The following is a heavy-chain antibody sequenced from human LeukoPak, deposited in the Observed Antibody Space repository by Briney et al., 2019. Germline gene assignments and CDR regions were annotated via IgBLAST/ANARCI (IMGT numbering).Heavy chain of an antibody. D-gene: IGHD5-18*01. J-gene: IGHJ4*02. CDR3: ARDQGYSYGVDY. Sequence: SETLSLTCTVSGGSISSSSHYWSWIRQSPGKGLEWIGHIYYTGSTNYNPSLQSRVTISVDTSKNQFSLKLSSVTAADTALYYCARDQGYSYGVDYWGQGTLVTVSS. CDR2: IYYTGST. CDR1: GGSISSSSHY. V-gene: IGHV4-61*01.